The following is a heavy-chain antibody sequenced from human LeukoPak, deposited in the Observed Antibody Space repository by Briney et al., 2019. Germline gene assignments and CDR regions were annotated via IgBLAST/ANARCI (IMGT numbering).Heavy chain of an antibody. CDR1: GFTFSSYA. D-gene: IGHD2-15*01. Sequence: GGSLRLSCAASGFTFSSYAMHWVRQAPGKGLEYVSAISSNGGSTYYANSVKGRFTISRDNSKNTLYLQMGSLRAEDMAVYYCARDDYCSGGSCYSVAFDIWGQGTMVTVSS. CDR3: ARDDYCSGGSCYSVAFDI. CDR2: ISSNGGST. J-gene: IGHJ3*02. V-gene: IGHV3-64*01.